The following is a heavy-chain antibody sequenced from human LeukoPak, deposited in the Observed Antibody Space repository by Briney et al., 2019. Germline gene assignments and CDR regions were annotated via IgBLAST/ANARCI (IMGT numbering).Heavy chain of an antibody. D-gene: IGHD3-10*01. Sequence: GRSLRLSCVASGFTFDDYAAHWVRQAPGKGLEWVSGISWSGGSIGYVDSVKGRFTISRDNAKDSLYLQMNNLRAEDTALYYCATLGEGMDVWGQGTTVTVSS. CDR3: ATLGEGMDV. J-gene: IGHJ6*02. CDR1: GFTFDDYA. CDR2: ISWSGGSI. V-gene: IGHV3-9*01.